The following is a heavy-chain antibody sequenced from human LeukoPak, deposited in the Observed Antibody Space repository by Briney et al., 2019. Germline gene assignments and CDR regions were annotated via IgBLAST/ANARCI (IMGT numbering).Heavy chain of an antibody. Sequence: GGSLRLSCAASGFTFSSYGMPWVRQAPGKGLEWVAVISYDGSNKYYADSVKGRFTISRDNSKNTLYLQMNSLRAEDTAVYYCAKLPLLLETVDYWGQGTLVTVSS. J-gene: IGHJ4*02. CDR1: GFTFSSYG. V-gene: IGHV3-30*18. D-gene: IGHD3-3*01. CDR2: ISYDGSNK. CDR3: AKLPLLLETVDY.